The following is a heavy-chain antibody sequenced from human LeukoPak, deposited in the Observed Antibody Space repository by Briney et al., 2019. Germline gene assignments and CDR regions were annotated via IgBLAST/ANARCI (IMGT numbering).Heavy chain of an antibody. V-gene: IGHV3-48*04. D-gene: IGHD5-18*01. CDR3: ARGGYSYGYDYYYGMDV. CDR2: ISRSGSTI. J-gene: IGHJ6*02. CDR1: GFTFSTYS. Sequence: GGSLRLSCAASGFTFSTYSMNWVRQAPGKGLEWVSYISRSGSTIYYADSVKGRFTISRDNAKNSLYLQMNSLRAEDTAVYYCARGGYSYGYDYYYGMDVWGQGTTVTVSS.